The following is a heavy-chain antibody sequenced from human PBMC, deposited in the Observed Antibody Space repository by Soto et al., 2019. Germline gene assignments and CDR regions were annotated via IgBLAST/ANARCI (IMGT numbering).Heavy chain of an antibody. CDR2: ISGSGGST. J-gene: IGHJ4*02. Sequence: LRLSCTASGFTFSSYAMSLFRQAPGKGLEWVSAISGSGGSTYYADSVKGRFTISRDNSKNTLYLQMNSLRAEDTAVYYCAKDAVITMIVVVIPNFDYWGQRTLVTV. CDR1: GFTFSSYA. CDR3: AKDAVITMIVVVIPNFDY. D-gene: IGHD3-22*01. V-gene: IGHV3-23*01.